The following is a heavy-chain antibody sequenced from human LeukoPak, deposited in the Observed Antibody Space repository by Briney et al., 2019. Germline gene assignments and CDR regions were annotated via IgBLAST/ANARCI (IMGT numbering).Heavy chain of an antibody. J-gene: IGHJ4*02. CDR2: IRGSGGST. CDR3: AKSGLNRFDY. V-gene: IGHV3-23*01. CDR1: GFSLIMYS. D-gene: IGHD2-15*01. Sequence: RAGRSLRLSCAADGFSLIMYSIGWARHAPGKGLEWLSAIRGSGGSTYYADSVKGRFTISRDNSKNTLYLQMNSLRAEDTAVYYCAKSGLNRFDYWGQGTLVTVSS.